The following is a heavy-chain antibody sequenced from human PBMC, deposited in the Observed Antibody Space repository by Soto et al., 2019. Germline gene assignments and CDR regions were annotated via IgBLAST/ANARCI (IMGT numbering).Heavy chain of an antibody. J-gene: IGHJ2*01. CDR3: ARDAAPGYFDL. V-gene: IGHV3-74*01. CDR2: ITNDGSAT. Sequence: GGSLRLSCAASGSTFRGFGMHWVRQAPGKGLMWVSRITNDGSATDYADSVRGRFTISRDNAENMLYLQLNNLRADDTAVYYCARDAAPGYFDLWGRGTLVTVSS. D-gene: IGHD6-25*01. CDR1: GSTFRGFG.